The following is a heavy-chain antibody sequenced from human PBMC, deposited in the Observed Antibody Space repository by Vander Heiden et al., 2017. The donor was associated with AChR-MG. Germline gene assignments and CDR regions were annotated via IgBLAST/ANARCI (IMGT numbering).Heavy chain of an antibody. D-gene: IGHD2-8*01. V-gene: IGHV3-23*01. CDR1: RFTLSSFA. CDR2: ISGSGGST. CDR3: AKDTMVCST. Sequence: EVQPLEYGGGLVPLGGSLRLSCSALRFTLSSFAMSWVRQVLGKGLELVSAISGSGGSTYYADSVKGRFTISRDNSKNTLYLQMNSLRAEDTAVYYCAKDTMVCSTWGQGTLVTVSS. J-gene: IGHJ5*02.